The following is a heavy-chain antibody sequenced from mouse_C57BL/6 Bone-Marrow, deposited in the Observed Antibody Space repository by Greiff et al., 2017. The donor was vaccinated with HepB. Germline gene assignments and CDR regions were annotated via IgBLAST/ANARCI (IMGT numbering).Heavy chain of an antibody. CDR1: GFSFNTYA. J-gene: IGHJ2*01. Sequence: EVKLVESGGGLVQPKGSLKLSCAASGFSFNTYAMNWVRQAPGKGLEWVARIRSKSNNYATYYADSVKDRFTISRDDSESMLYLQMNNLKTEDTAMYYCVANYGSSFYYFDYWGQGTTLTVSS. CDR2: IRSKSNNYAT. D-gene: IGHD1-1*01. CDR3: VANYGSSFYYFDY. V-gene: IGHV10-1*01.